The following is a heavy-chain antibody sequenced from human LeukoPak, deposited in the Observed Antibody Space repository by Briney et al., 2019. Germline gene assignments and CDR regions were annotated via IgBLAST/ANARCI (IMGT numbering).Heavy chain of an antibody. V-gene: IGHV4-59*08. CDR1: GASVSNYY. D-gene: IGHD2-15*01. CDR3: ARHHDGGPKLRLDF. CDR2: FHYSGST. J-gene: IGHJ4*02. Sequence: PSETLSLTCRVSGASVSNYYWSWNRQSPGKGLEWIGFFHYSGSTNYNPSLNSRVTTSIDTSMNQLSLTLVSVTAADTAVYFCARHHDGGPKLRLDFWGLGVLVTVSS.